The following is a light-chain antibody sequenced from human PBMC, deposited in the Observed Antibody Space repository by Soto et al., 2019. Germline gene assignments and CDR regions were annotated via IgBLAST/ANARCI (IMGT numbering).Light chain of an antibody. CDR3: QQGNSFPYT. V-gene: IGKV1-12*02. CDR2: GAS. J-gene: IGKJ2*01. Sequence: DIQMTQSPSSVSASVGDRVTITCRASLDICSWLACFQLKPGKAPKALIYGASTLQSGVPSRFSGCGSGTDFTLTISSLQPENFAAYHCQQGNSFPYTFGQGTKLEI. CDR1: LDICSW.